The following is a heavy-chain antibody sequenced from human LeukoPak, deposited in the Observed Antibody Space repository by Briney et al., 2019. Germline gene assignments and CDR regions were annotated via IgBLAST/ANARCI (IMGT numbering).Heavy chain of an antibody. Sequence: GASLQISGQGSGYSFTSYWIGWVRRLPGKGLEGMGIIYPGDSDTRYSPSFQGQVTISADKSISTAYLQWSSLKASDTAMYYCARFQQWGAFDIWGQGTMVTVSS. CDR2: IYPGDSDT. J-gene: IGHJ3*02. CDR1: GYSFTSYW. V-gene: IGHV5-51*01. CDR3: ARFQQWGAFDI. D-gene: IGHD6-19*01.